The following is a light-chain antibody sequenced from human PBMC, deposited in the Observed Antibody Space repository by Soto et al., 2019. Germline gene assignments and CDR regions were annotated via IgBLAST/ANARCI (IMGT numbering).Light chain of an antibody. Sequence: QSVLTQSASVSGSPGQSITISCTGTSSDVGGHDYVSWYQQHPGKAPTLMIYHVTNRPSGVSSRFSGSKSGNTAFLIISGLQAEDEADYYCSSYTSSSTFVLGTGTKVTV. J-gene: IGLJ1*01. V-gene: IGLV2-14*01. CDR2: HVT. CDR1: SSDVGGHDY. CDR3: SSYTSSSTFV.